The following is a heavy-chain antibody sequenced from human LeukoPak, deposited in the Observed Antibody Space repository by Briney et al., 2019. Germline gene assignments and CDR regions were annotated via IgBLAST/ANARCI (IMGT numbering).Heavy chain of an antibody. CDR3: ARGHPRGSGWYGY. CDR2: INHSGST. V-gene: IGHV4-34*01. D-gene: IGHD6-19*01. Sequence: PSETLSLTCAVYGGSFSGYYWSWIRQPPGKGLEWIGEINHSGSTNYNPSLKSRVTISVDTSKNQFSLKLSSVTAADTAVYYCARGHPRGSGWYGYWGQGTLVTVSS. CDR1: GGSFSGYY. J-gene: IGHJ4*02.